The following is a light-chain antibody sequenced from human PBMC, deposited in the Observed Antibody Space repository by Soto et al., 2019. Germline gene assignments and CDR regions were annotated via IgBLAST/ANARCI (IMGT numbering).Light chain of an antibody. CDR1: SSDIGGYNY. CDR2: EVS. J-gene: IGLJ1*01. Sequence: QSALTQPASVSGSPGQSITISCTGTSSDIGGYNYVSWYQQHPGKAPKLMIYEVSNRPSGASNRFSGSKSGNTASLTISGLQAEDEVEYYCSSYTSSSTYVFGTGTKVTVL. CDR3: SSYTSSSTYV. V-gene: IGLV2-14*01.